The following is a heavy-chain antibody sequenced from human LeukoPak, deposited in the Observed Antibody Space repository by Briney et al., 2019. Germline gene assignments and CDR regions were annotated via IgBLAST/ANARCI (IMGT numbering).Heavy chain of an antibody. CDR1: GFTFRYYA. Sequence: PGGSLRLSCAASGFTFRYYAIRWVRQAPGKGLEWVSAISAGGGDTYYADSVKGRFTISRDNSKNTLYLQMNSLRVEYTAIYCCAKSDYYDSSGHPSSFDYWGQGTLVTVSS. CDR3: AKSDYYDSSGHPSSFDY. V-gene: IGHV3-23*01. CDR2: ISAGGGDT. D-gene: IGHD3-22*01. J-gene: IGHJ4*02.